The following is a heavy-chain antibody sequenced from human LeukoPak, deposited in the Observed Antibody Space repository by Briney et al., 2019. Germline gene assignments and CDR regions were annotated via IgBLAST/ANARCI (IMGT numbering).Heavy chain of an antibody. D-gene: IGHD4-17*01. CDR1: GFTFSSYA. J-gene: IGHJ5*02. CDR3: ARERSSNDYGVYWFDP. V-gene: IGHV3-30-3*01. CDR2: ISYDGSNK. Sequence: GGSLRLSCAASGFTFSSYAMHWVRQAPGKGLEWVAVISYDGSNKYYADSVKGRFTISRDNSKNTLYLQMNSLRAEDTAVYYCARERSSNDYGVYWFDPWGQGTLVTVSS.